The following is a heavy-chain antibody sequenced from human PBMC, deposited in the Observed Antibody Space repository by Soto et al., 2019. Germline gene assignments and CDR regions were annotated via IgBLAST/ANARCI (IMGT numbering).Heavy chain of an antibody. V-gene: IGHV3-23*01. D-gene: IGHD5-18*01. CDR3: AKDGYSYGNPYNFDY. CDR2: ISGSGGST. J-gene: IGHJ4*02. Sequence: EVQLLESGGGLVQPGGSLRLSCAASGFTFSSYAMSWVRQAPGKGLEWGSAISGSGGSTYYADSLKGRFTISRDNSKNTLYLQMNSLRAEDTAVYYCAKDGYSYGNPYNFDYWGQGTLVTVSS. CDR1: GFTFSSYA.